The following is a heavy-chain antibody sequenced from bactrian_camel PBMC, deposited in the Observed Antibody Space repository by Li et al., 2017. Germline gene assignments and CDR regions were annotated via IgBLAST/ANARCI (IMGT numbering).Heavy chain of an antibody. D-gene: IGHD4*01. CDR1: GFTSNRCG. CDR3: AAGPHKDYSP. CDR2: IVGDGTDVTT. V-gene: IGHV3S53*01. J-gene: IGHJ4*01. Sequence: HVQLVESGGGSVQAGGSLRLSCTAPGFTSNRCGMEWYRQAPGKEREFVSSIVGDGTDVTTSYADSVKGRFTIWRDNTKNTVWLRMNSLKPEDTAVYSCAAGPHKDYSPRGQGTQVTVS.